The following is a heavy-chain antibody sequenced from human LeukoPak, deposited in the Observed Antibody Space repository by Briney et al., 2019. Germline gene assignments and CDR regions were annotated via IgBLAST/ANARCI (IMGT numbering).Heavy chain of an antibody. CDR3: ARAYSRGNAFDI. CDR2: INIDASST. V-gene: IGHV3-74*01. Sequence: GGSLRLSCAASGFTFSNYWMHWVRQAPGKGLVWVSRINIDASSTSYADSVKGRFTISRDNAKNTLYLQMNSLRAEDTAVYYCARAYSRGNAFDIWGRGTVVTVSS. D-gene: IGHD2-15*01. CDR1: GFTFSNYW. J-gene: IGHJ3*02.